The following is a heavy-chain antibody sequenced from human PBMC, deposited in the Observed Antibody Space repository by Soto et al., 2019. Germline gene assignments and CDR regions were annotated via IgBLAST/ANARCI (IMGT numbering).Heavy chain of an antibody. J-gene: IGHJ3*02. CDR1: GFTFSDYY. CDR3: ARAYSDAFDI. Sequence: KPGGSLRLSCAASGFTFSDYYMTWIRQAPGKGLEWVSYTSSSGTGIYYADSVKGRFTISRDNAKNSLYLQMSSLRAEDTAVYYCARAYSDAFDIWGQGTMVTVSS. D-gene: IGHD2-15*01. V-gene: IGHV3-11*01. CDR2: TSSSGTGI.